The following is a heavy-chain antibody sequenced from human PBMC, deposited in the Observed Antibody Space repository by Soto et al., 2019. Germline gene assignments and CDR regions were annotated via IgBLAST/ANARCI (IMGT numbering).Heavy chain of an antibody. CDR1: GFTFSSYA. Sequence: QVQLVESGGGVVQPGRSLRLSCAASGFTFSSYAMNWVRQAPGKGLEWVAVISYDGSNKYYADSVKGRFTISRDNSKHTLYLQINSLRAEDTTVYYCASIPLQYAFDIWGQGKIVPVSS. CDR3: ASIPLQYAFDI. CDR2: ISYDGSNK. J-gene: IGHJ3*02. V-gene: IGHV3-30-3*01. D-gene: IGHD4-4*01.